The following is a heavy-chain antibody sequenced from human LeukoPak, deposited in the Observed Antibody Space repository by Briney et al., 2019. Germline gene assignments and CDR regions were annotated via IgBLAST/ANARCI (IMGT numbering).Heavy chain of an antibody. CDR1: GGSISNYY. CDR3: ARDGYCSGGSCHGRDGMDV. J-gene: IGHJ6*02. V-gene: IGHV4-4*07. D-gene: IGHD2-15*01. CDR2: IYTSGST. Sequence: SEPLPLTCTGSGGSISNYYWSWLRQPAGEGLELICRIYTSGSTNYNPSLKSRVTISVDTSKNQFSLKLSTLTAADTAVYYCARDGYCSGGSCHGRDGMDVWGQGTMVTVSS.